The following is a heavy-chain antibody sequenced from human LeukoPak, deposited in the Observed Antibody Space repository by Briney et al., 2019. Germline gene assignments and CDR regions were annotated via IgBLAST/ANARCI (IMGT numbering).Heavy chain of an antibody. CDR2: VYYSGST. CDR3: ARGGSGGNWFDP. V-gene: IGHV4-59*01. Sequence: SETLSLTCTVSGGSISTYYWSWIRQPPGQGLEWIGYVYYSGSTDYNPSLKSRVTISVDTSKNQFSLKLTSVTAADTAVYYCARGGSGGNWFDPWGQGTLVTVSS. CDR1: GGSISTYY. J-gene: IGHJ5*02. D-gene: IGHD3-10*01.